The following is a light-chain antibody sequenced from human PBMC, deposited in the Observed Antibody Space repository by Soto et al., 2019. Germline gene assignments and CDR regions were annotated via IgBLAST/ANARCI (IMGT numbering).Light chain of an antibody. Sequence: ELVMTQSQATLSVSPGESATLSCRASQSVSSNLAWYQHKPGQAPRLLIYGASTRATGIPARFSGSASGTEFTLTISSLQSEDFAVYFCQQYNDGLTFGGGTKVDI. V-gene: IGKV3-15*01. CDR1: QSVSSN. CDR2: GAS. CDR3: QQYNDGLT. J-gene: IGKJ4*01.